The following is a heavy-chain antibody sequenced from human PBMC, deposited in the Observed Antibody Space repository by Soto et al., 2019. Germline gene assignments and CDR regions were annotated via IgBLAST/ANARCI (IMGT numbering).Heavy chain of an antibody. Sequence: PSETLSLTCSVSGVALTSGTYCCICIRQHPGNGLEWIGYIFYSGSTDYNPSLKSRVNISVDTSKNQFSLKLSSVTAADTAVYYCASTEDFFDYWGQGTLVTVSS. CDR1: GVALTSGTYC. J-gene: IGHJ4*02. CDR2: IFYSGST. V-gene: IGHV4-31*03. CDR3: ASTEDFFDY.